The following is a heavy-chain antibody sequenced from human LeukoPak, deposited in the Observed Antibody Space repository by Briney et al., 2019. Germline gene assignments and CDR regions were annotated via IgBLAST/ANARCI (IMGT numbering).Heavy chain of an antibody. CDR1: GGSISGYY. Sequence: SETLSLTCTVSGGSISGYYWSWIRQPPGKGLEYIAYIYYSGSTDYNPSLKSRVTISVDTSKNQFSLKLSSVTAADTAVYYCARASDSSGRDYWGQGTLVTVSS. CDR2: IYYSGST. J-gene: IGHJ4*02. V-gene: IGHV4-59*08. D-gene: IGHD3-22*01. CDR3: ARASDSSGRDY.